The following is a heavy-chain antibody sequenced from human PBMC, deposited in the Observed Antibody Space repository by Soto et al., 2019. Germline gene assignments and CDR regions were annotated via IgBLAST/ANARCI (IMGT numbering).Heavy chain of an antibody. Sequence: GASVKVSCNASGCTLSSYAISWVRQAPGQGREWMGVIIPIFGTANYAQKFQGRVTITADESTSAAYMELSSLRSEDTAVYYCARGNRFWNPSIAADGIEAPRYYYYYGMDVWAQGTTVTVSS. V-gene: IGHV1-69*13. CDR1: GCTLSSYA. J-gene: IGHJ6*02. D-gene: IGHD6-13*01. CDR2: IIPIFGTA. CDR3: ARGNRFWNPSIAADGIEAPRYYYYYGMDV.